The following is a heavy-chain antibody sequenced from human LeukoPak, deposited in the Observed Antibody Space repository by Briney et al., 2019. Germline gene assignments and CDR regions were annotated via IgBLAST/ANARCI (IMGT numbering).Heavy chain of an antibody. CDR3: AREHIAAARDQYFQH. J-gene: IGHJ1*01. Sequence: ASVKVSCKASGYTFTSYGISWVRQAPGQGLEWMGWISAYNGNTNYAQKLQGRATMTTDTSTSTAYMELGSLRSDDTAVYYCAREHIAAARDQYFQHWGQGTLVTVSS. D-gene: IGHD6-13*01. CDR2: ISAYNGNT. CDR1: GYTFTSYG. V-gene: IGHV1-18*01.